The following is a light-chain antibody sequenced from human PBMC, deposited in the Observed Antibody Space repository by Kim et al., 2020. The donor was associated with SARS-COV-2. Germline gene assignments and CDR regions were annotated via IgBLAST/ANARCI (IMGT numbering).Light chain of an antibody. V-gene: IGLV1-44*01. Sequence: GRGGTITCSGTRSNIGSIVVNWYHQLPGTAPKLLIYSTHYLPSGVPDRFSGSKSGTSASLDISGLQSEDEADYYCAAWDDSLNGSVFGGGTQLTVL. CDR1: RSNIGSIV. CDR2: STH. CDR3: AAWDDSLNGSV. J-gene: IGLJ3*02.